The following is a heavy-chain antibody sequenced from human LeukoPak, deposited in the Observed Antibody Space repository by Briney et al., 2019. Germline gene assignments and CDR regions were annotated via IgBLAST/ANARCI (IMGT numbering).Heavy chain of an antibody. J-gene: IGHJ4*02. CDR3: ARASGYSPTHFDY. D-gene: IGHD6-13*01. Sequence: SETLSLTCTLSGGSLSSYYLSWIRQPAGKGLEWIGRIYTSGSTNYHPSLTSRVTISVDTSKTKFSLTLSSVTAAATAVYYCARASGYSPTHFDYWGQGTLVTVSS. CDR2: IYTSGST. CDR1: GGSLSSYY. V-gene: IGHV4-4*07.